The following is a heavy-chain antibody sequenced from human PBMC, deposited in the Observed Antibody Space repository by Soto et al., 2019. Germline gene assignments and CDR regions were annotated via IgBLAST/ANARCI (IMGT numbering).Heavy chain of an antibody. D-gene: IGHD1-20*01. CDR2: IYYSGST. CDR1: GGSISSSSYY. J-gene: IGHJ5*02. CDR3: YNDWFDP. V-gene: IGHV4-39*01. Sequence: QLQLQESGPGLVKPSETLSLTCTVSGGSISSSSYYWGWIRQPPGKGLEWIGSIYYSGSTYYNPSXKXRXXISVDSSENLFSLKLSSVTAADTAVYYGYNDWFDPWGQGTVVTVSS.